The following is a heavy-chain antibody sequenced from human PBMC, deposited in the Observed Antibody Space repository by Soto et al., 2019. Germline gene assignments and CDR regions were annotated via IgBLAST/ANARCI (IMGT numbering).Heavy chain of an antibody. V-gene: IGHV3-30-3*01. CDR3: AREVPPKV. J-gene: IGHJ4*02. CDR2: ISYDGSNK. CDR1: GFAFSSYA. Sequence: PGGSLRLSCAASGFAFSSYAMHWVRQAPGKGLEWVAVISYDGSNKYYADSVKGRFTISRDNSKNTLYLQMNSLRAEDTAVYYCAREVPPKVWGQGTLVTVS.